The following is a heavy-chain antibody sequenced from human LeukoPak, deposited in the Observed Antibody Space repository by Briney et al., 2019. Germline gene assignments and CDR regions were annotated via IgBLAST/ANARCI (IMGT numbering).Heavy chain of an antibody. J-gene: IGHJ4*02. Sequence: GGSLRLSCAASGFTFSSYGMHWVRQAPGKGLEWVAVISYDGSNKYYADSVKGRFTISRDNSKNTLYLQMNSLRAEDTAVYYCAKDNVGATHLSRGLDYWGQGTLVTVSS. CDR2: ISYDGSNK. CDR3: AKDNVGATHLSRGLDY. V-gene: IGHV3-30*18. D-gene: IGHD1-26*01. CDR1: GFTFSSYG.